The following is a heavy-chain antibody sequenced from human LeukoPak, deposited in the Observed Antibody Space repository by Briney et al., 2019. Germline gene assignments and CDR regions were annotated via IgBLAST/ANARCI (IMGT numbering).Heavy chain of an antibody. CDR2: IYYSGST. Sequence: SETLSLTCTVSGGSISSGGYYWSWIRQHPGKGLEWIGYIYYSGSTYYNPSLKSRVTISVDTSKNQFSLKLSSVTAADTAVYYCAREEDYYDSSGYYDYWGQGTLVTVSS. V-gene: IGHV4-31*03. D-gene: IGHD3-22*01. J-gene: IGHJ4*02. CDR3: AREEDYYDSSGYYDY. CDR1: GGSISSGGYY.